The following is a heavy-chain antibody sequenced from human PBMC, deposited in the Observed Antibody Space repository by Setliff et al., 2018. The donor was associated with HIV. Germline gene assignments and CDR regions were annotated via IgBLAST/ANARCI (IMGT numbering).Heavy chain of an antibody. CDR2: ISGYNGNT. Sequence: ASVKVSCKASGYTFSSYGISWVRQAPGQGLEWMGWISGYNGNTKYVQKSQGRVTMTIDIPTTTAYMEMRSLGFDDTAVYYCATARPGARFDVWGQGTLVTVSS. CDR1: GYTFSSYG. D-gene: IGHD6-6*01. V-gene: IGHV1-18*01. J-gene: IGHJ4*02. CDR3: ATARPGARFDV.